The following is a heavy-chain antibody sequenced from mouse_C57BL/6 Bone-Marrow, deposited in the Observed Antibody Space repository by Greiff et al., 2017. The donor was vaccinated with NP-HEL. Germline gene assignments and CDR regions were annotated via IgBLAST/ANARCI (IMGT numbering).Heavy chain of an antibody. CDR2: IDPETGGT. CDR1: GYTFTDYE. Sequence: QVQLQQSGAELVRPGASVTLSCKASGYTFTDYEMHWVKQTPVHGLEWIGAIDPETGGTAYNQKFKGKAILTADKSSSTAYMELRSLTSEDSAVYYCTREGYYSNSYYAMDDWGQGTSVTVSS. J-gene: IGHJ4*01. V-gene: IGHV1-15*01. D-gene: IGHD2-5*01. CDR3: TREGYYSNSYYAMDD.